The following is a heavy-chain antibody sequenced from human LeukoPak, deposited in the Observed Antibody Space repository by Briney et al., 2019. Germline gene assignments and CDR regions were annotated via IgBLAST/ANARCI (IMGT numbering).Heavy chain of an antibody. CDR2: IYHSGST. CDR1: GGSFSGYY. V-gene: IGHV4-30-2*01. Sequence: PSETLSLTCAVYGGSFSGYYWSWIRQPPGKGLEWIGYIYHSGSTYYNPSLKSRVTISVDRSKNQFSLKLSSVTAADTAVYYCARVGGVPAAMGFDPWGQGTLVTVSS. J-gene: IGHJ5*02. D-gene: IGHD2-2*01. CDR3: ARVGGVPAAMGFDP.